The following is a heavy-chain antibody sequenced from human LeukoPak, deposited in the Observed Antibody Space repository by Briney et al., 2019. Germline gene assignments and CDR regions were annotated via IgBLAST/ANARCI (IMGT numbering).Heavy chain of an antibody. V-gene: IGHV4-59*01. CDR2: IHYSGRA. D-gene: IGHD3-16*01. CDR1: GGPISGYY. Sequence: KPSETLSLTCSVSGGPISGYYWTWVRQPPGKGLEWIGQIHYSGRADYNPSLKSRITMSVDTSRNQISLKLSSVTAADTAIYYCVRFGVNYDMDVWGQGTTVTVFS. CDR3: VRFGVNYDMDV. J-gene: IGHJ6*02.